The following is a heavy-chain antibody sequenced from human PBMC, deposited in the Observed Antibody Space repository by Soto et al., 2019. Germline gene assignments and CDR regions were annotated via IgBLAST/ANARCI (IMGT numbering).Heavy chain of an antibody. D-gene: IGHD6-6*01. CDR1: GYTFTSYA. V-gene: IGHV1-3*01. Sequence: ASVKVSCKASGYTFTSYAMHWVRQAPGQRLEWMGWINAGNGNTKYSQKFQGRVTITRDTSASTAYMELSSLRSEDTAVYYCARSSSIAARPPDYWGQGTLVIVSS. J-gene: IGHJ4*02. CDR2: INAGNGNT. CDR3: ARSSSIAARPPDY.